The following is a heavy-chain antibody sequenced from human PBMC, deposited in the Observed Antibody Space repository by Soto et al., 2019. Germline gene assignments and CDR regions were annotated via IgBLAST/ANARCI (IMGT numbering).Heavy chain of an antibody. CDR1: GGSISSGDYY. CDR3: ARGGFEYSSSWYYFDY. J-gene: IGHJ4*02. Sequence: QVQLQESGPGLVKPSQTLSLTCTVSGGSISSGDYYWSWIRQPPGKGLEWIGYIYYSGSTYYNPSLKSRVTISVDTSKNQFSLKLSSVTPADTAVYYCARGGFEYSSSWYYFDYWGQGTLDTVSS. CDR2: IYYSGST. V-gene: IGHV4-30-4*01. D-gene: IGHD6-13*01.